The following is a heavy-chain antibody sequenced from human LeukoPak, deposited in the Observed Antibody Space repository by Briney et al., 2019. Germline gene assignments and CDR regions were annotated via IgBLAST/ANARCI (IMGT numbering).Heavy chain of an antibody. CDR1: GSTFSSYA. CDR2: ISYDGSNK. Sequence: GGSLRLSCAASGSTFSSYAMHWVRQAPGKGLEWVAVISYDGSNKYYADSVKGRFTISRDNSKNTLYLQMNSLRAEDTAVYYCAVLTYYYDSSFDYWGQGTLVTVSS. D-gene: IGHD3-22*01. V-gene: IGHV3-30*04. J-gene: IGHJ4*02. CDR3: AVLTYYYDSSFDY.